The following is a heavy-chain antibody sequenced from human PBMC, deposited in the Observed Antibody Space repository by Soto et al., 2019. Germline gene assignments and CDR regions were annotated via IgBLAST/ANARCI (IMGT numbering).Heavy chain of an antibody. CDR3: ARGRYGDY. D-gene: IGHD1-1*01. V-gene: IGHV1-18*01. CDR1: GYTFTSYG. Sequence: QVHLVQSGAEVKKPGASVKVSCKGSGYTFTSYGITWVRQAPGQGLEWMGWISAHNGNTDHAQKPKGRVTGTRDTSTSTAYMELRSRSSADTAVYYCARGRYGDYWGQGALVTVSS. CDR2: ISAHNGNT. J-gene: IGHJ4*02.